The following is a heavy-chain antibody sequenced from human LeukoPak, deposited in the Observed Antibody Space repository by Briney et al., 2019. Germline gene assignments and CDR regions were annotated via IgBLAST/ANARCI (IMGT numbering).Heavy chain of an antibody. CDR1: GFTFTSSA. Sequence: ASVKVSCKASGFTFTSSAMQWVRQARGQRLEWIGWIVVGSGNTNYAQKFQERVTITRDMSTSTAYMELSSLRSEDTAVYYCAATLCRGTSCYFRYWYFDLWGRGTLVTVSS. D-gene: IGHD2-2*01. CDR2: IVVGSGNT. V-gene: IGHV1-58*02. J-gene: IGHJ2*01. CDR3: AATLCRGTSCYFRYWYFDL.